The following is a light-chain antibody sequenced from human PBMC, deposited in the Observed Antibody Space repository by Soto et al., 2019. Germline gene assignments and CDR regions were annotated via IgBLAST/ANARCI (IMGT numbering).Light chain of an antibody. J-gene: IGKJ5*01. CDR3: QQYNNWPPIT. Sequence: EIVMTQSPATLSLSPGERATLSCRASQSVSSNLASYQQKPGQDPRLLIFGASTRATGIPARFSGSGSGTEFTLTISSRQSEDFAVYYCQQYNNWPPITFGQGTRLEIK. V-gene: IGKV3-15*01. CDR1: QSVSSN. CDR2: GAS.